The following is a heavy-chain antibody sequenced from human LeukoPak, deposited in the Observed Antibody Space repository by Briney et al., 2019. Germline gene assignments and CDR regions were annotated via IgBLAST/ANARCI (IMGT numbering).Heavy chain of an antibody. CDR1: GGSISSGSYY. D-gene: IGHD6-6*01. V-gene: IGHV4-61*02. CDR2: IYTSGYT. Sequence: SETLSLTCTVFGGSISSGSYYWSWIRQPAGKGLEWIGRIYTSGYTNYNPSLKSRVTISVDTSKNQFSLKLSSATAADTAVYYCAREQGVLDYWGQGALVTVSS. CDR3: AREQGVLDY. J-gene: IGHJ4*02.